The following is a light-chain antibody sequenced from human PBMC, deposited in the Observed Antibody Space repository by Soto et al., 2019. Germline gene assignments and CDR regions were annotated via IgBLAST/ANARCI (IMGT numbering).Light chain of an antibody. Sequence: EIVLSQSPGTLSLSPGERATLSCRASQSVSSNYLAWYQQKPGQAPRLLIYGASSRATGIPDRFSGSGSGTDFTLTISRLESEDFAVYFCQQYDTSLYTFGQGTKLEIK. V-gene: IGKV3-20*01. CDR3: QQYDTSLYT. CDR1: QSVSSNY. CDR2: GAS. J-gene: IGKJ2*01.